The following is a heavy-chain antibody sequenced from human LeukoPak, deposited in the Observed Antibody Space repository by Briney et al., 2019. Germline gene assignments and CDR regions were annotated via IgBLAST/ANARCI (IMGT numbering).Heavy chain of an antibody. CDR1: GFTFSSYA. Sequence: GGSLRLSCAASGFTFSSYAMSWVRQAPGKGLEWVSAISGSGGSTYYADSVKGRFTISRDNSKNTLYLQMNSLRAEDTAVYYCAKKQGASPYSAMDAWGQGTTVTVSS. V-gene: IGHV3-23*01. D-gene: IGHD6-13*01. CDR2: ISGSGGST. J-gene: IGHJ6*02. CDR3: AKKQGASPYSAMDA.